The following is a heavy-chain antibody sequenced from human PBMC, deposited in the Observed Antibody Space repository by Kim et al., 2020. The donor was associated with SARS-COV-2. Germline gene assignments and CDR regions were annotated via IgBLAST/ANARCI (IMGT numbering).Heavy chain of an antibody. J-gene: IGHJ4*02. D-gene: IGHD3-10*01. Sequence: KSRVTISVDTPKNQFSLKLGSVTAADTAVYYCARGTSITMVRAHLGHFDYWGQGTLVTVSS. CDR3: ARGTSITMVRAHLGHFDY. V-gene: IGHV4-30-4*02.